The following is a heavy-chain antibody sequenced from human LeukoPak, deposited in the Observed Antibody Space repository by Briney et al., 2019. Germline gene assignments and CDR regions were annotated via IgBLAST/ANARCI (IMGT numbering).Heavy chain of an antibody. CDR1: GFTFSSYS. J-gene: IGHJ4*02. V-gene: IGHV3-21*01. Sequence: GESLRLSCVASGFTFSSYSTNWVRQAPGKGLEWVSSISNSCASTDYADSVKGRFTISRDNAKNSLYLQMTSLRAEDTAVYYCARESRRYGSGSYPPDYWGRGTLVTVSS. D-gene: IGHD3-10*01. CDR3: ARESRRYGSGSYPPDY. CDR2: ISNSCAST.